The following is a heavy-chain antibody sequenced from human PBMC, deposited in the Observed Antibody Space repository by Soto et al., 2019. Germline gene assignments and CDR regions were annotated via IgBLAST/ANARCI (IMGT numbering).Heavy chain of an antibody. D-gene: IGHD6-13*01. Sequence: ASVKVSCKASGYTFNLRAIHWVRQAPGQRLEWMGYINTGNGNTKYSENVQARITITRDNSATTAHMKLRSLRYEDTGVYYCARRASRHFDYWGQGTLVTVSS. J-gene: IGHJ4*02. CDR2: INTGNGNT. V-gene: IGHV1-3*04. CDR3: ARRASRHFDY. CDR1: GYTFNLRA.